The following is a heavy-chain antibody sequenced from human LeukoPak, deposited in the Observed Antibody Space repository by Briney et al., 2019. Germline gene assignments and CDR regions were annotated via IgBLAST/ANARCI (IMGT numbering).Heavy chain of an antibody. CDR2: IKQDGSDK. D-gene: IGHD3-9*01. CDR3: ARDLPDVLTGYSDNAFDI. V-gene: IGHV3-7*03. J-gene: IGHJ3*02. Sequence: PGGSLRLSCAVSGFYFTTYWMTWVRQAPGKGLEWVANIKQDGSDKNYVDSVKGRFTISRDNAKKLLYLQMNSLRAEDTAVYYCARDLPDVLTGYSDNAFDIWGQGTMVTVSS. CDR1: GFYFTTYW.